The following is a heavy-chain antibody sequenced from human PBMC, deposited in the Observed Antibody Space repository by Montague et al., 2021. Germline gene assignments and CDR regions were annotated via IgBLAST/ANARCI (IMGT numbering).Heavy chain of an antibody. CDR1: GFTFSNYW. CDR3: ARDQGQGYCGGDCYVGLDY. CDR2: IKQDGSEK. J-gene: IGHJ4*02. V-gene: IGHV3-7*01. Sequence: SLRLSCAASGFTFSNYWMSWVRQAPGKGLEWVANIKQDGSEKYYVDSVKGRFTISRDNAKNSLHLQMNSLRAEDTAVYFCARDQGQGYCGGDCYVGLDYWGQGTLVTVSS. D-gene: IGHD2-21*01.